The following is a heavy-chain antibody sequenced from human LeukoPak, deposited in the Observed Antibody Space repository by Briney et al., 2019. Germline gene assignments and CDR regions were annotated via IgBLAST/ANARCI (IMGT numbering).Heavy chain of an antibody. D-gene: IGHD2-15*01. CDR2: VNHSGST. CDR1: GGSFSGYY. Sequence: SETLSLTCAVYGGSFSGYYWSWIRQPPGKGLEWIGEVNHSGSTNYNPSLKSRVTISVDTSKNQFSLKLSSVTAADTAVYYCARGVVVAAALYYYGMDAWGQGTTVTVSS. CDR3: ARGVVVAAALYYYGMDA. V-gene: IGHV4-34*01. J-gene: IGHJ6*02.